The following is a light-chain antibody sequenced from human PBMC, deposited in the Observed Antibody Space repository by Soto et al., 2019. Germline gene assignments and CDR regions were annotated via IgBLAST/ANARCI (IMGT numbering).Light chain of an antibody. J-gene: IGLJ1*01. V-gene: IGLV2-8*01. CDR1: SSDVGGYDY. Sequence: QSALTQPPSAPGSPGQSVTISCTGTSSDVGGYDYVSWYQQHPGKAPKLMIYEATIRPSGVSDRFSGSKSGNTASLTVSGLQAEDEADYYCSSYTGGNPSYVFGTGTKLTVL. CDR2: EAT. CDR3: SSYTGGNPSYV.